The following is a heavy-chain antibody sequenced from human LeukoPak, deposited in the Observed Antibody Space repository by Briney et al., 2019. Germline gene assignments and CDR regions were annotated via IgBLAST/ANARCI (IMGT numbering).Heavy chain of an antibody. CDR1: RFTFSNSW. J-gene: IGHJ4*02. CDR2: IKPDGSEK. V-gene: IGHV3-7*01. CDR3: AAANYFDY. Sequence: GGSLRLSCAVSRFTFSNSWMSWVRQAPGKGLEWVATIKPDGSEKYYVDSVKGRFTISRDNAKNSLYLQMSSLRAEDTVVYYCAAANYFDYWGQGTLVTVSS.